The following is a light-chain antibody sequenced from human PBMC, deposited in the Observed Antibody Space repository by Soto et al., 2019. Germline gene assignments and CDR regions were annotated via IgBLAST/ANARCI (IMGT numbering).Light chain of an antibody. V-gene: IGLV2-14*01. CDR2: DVS. CDR3: SSYTGGSTYV. J-gene: IGLJ1*01. Sequence: QCVLTQPASGSSSPREAITITCTGTSSDIGGYKYVSWYQQHPGKAPKLMIYDVSNRPSGVSNRFSGSKSGNTATLTISGLQGEDEAEYYCSSYTGGSTYVFGTGTKVTVL. CDR1: SSDIGGYKY.